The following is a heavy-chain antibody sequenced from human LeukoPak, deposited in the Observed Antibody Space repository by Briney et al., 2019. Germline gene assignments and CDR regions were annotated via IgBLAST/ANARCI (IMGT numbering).Heavy chain of an antibody. CDR2: ISHGGSA. V-gene: IGHV4-34*01. CDR1: GGSFSGYY. J-gene: IGHJ5*02. D-gene: IGHD2-15*01. Sequence: PETLSLTCAVYGGSFSGYYWRWIRQPPGKGLEWIGEISHGGSANYNPSLKNRVTISVDTSKNQFSLKLTSVTAADTAVYYCASSSLGYCGGGYCYPNWFDPWGQGTLVTVSS. CDR3: ASSSLGYCGGGYCYPNWFDP.